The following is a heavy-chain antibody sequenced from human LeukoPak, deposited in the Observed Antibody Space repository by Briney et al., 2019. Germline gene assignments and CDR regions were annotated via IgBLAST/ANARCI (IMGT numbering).Heavy chain of an antibody. CDR3: AKGSYYDSSGSFYFDY. V-gene: IGHV3-23*01. J-gene: IGHJ4*02. D-gene: IGHD3-22*01. CDR1: GFTFTSYS. Sequence: GGSLRLSCAASGFTFTSYSMNWVRQAPGKGLEWVSTISGGGGSTYYADSVKGRFTISRDNSKNTLYVQVNSLGTEDTAAYYCAKGSYYDSSGSFYFDYWGQGTLVTVSS. CDR2: ISGGGGST.